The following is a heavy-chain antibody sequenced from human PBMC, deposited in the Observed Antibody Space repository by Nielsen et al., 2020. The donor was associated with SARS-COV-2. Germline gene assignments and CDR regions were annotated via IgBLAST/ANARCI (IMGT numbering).Heavy chain of an antibody. CDR3: AREHFVGGLGIVVVISTILDY. Sequence: ASVKVSCKASGYTFTSYYMHWVRQAPGQGLAWMGIINPSGGSTSYAQKFQGRVTMTRDTSMSTVYMELSSLRSEDTAVYYCAREHFVGGLGIVVVISTILDYWGQGTLVTVSS. CDR2: INPSGGST. CDR1: GYTFTSYY. D-gene: IGHD3-22*01. V-gene: IGHV1-46*01. J-gene: IGHJ4*02.